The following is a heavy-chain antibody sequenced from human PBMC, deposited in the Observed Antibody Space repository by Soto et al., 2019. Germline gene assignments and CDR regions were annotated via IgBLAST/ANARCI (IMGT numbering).Heavy chain of an antibody. CDR3: ARDDDYDDNGVDS. V-gene: IGHV3-33*01. J-gene: IGHJ5*01. CDR1: GFAFSSHG. D-gene: IGHD4-17*01. Sequence: QVLLVESGGGVVQPGRSLRLSCAASGFAFSSHGMHWVRQAPGKGLEWVAVIVREGSEKHYADSVKGRFTISRDNSKTTLELEMNSLRAEDTAIYYCARDDDYDDNGVDSWGQGTLVTVSS. CDR2: IVREGSEK.